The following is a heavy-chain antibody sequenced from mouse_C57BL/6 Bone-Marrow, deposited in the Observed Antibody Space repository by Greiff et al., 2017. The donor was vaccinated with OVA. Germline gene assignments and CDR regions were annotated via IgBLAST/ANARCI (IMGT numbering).Heavy chain of an antibody. CDR2: ISDGGSYT. V-gene: IGHV5-4*01. D-gene: IGHD3-3*01. CDR1: GFTFSSYA. Sequence: EVQRVESGGGLVKPGGSLKLSCAASGFTFSSYAMSWVRQTPEKRLEWVATISDGGSYTYYTDNVKGRFTISRDNAKNNLYLQISHLKSEDTAMYYFDIDERAHRAYWGQGTLVTVSA. J-gene: IGHJ3*01. CDR3: DIDERAHRAY.